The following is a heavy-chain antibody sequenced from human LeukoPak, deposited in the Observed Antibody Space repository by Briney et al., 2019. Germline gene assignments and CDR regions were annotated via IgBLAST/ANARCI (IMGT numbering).Heavy chain of an antibody. V-gene: IGHV3-48*01. D-gene: IGHD1-14*01. Sequence: GGSLRLSCAASGFTFSSYSMNWVRQAPGKGLEWVSYISSSSTIYYADSVRGRFTISRDNAKNSLYLQMNSLRAEDTAVYYCARDNLDYWGQGTLVTVSS. CDR1: GFTFSSYS. CDR3: ARDNLDY. CDR2: ISSSSTI. J-gene: IGHJ4*02.